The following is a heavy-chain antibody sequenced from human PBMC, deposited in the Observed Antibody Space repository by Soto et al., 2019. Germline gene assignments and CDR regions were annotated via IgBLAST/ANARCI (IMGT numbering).Heavy chain of an antibody. V-gene: IGHV3-30*01. CDR2: ISDDGSNK. CDR3: ARDNSGYVFGAVAYVDWFDP. CDR1: GFTFSSYA. Sequence: QVQLVESGGGVVQPGRSLRLSCAASGFTFSSYAMHWVRQAPGKGLEWVAAISDDGSNKYYADSVQRRFTISRDNAKNTLYLKMNSLRAEDTAVYYCARDNSGYVFGAVAYVDWFDPWGQGTLVTVSS. D-gene: IGHD5-12*01. J-gene: IGHJ5*02.